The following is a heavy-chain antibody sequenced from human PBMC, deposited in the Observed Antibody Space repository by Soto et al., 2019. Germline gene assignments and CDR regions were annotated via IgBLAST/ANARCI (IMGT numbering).Heavy chain of an antibody. D-gene: IGHD3-3*01. Sequence: GGSLRLSCGSSGFNFANYAMDWVRQAPGKGLEWVSGISSTGRRKSYADCVGGRFRISRDNSKNTVDLQINRLRAEDTAVYYCAKVANVGVVVEYFDHWGQGSLVTVSS. CDR1: GFNFANYA. V-gene: IGHV3-23*01. CDR3: AKVANVGVVVEYFDH. CDR2: ISSTGRRK. J-gene: IGHJ4*02.